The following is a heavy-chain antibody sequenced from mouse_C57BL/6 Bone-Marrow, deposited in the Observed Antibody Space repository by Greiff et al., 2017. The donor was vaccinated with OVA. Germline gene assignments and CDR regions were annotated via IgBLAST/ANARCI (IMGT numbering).Heavy chain of an antibody. CDR2: IDPENGDT. V-gene: IGHV14-4*01. Sequence: VQLQQSGAELVRPGASVKLSCTASGFNFKDDYMHWVKERPEQGLEWIGWIDPENGDTEYASKFQGKATITADTSSKTVYLHLSSLTSEDTAVYYCSAFRYWGQGITLTVSS. CDR1: GFNFKDDY. J-gene: IGHJ2*01. CDR3: SAFRY.